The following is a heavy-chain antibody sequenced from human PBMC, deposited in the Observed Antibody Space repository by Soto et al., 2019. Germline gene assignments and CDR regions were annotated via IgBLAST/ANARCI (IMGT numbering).Heavy chain of an antibody. CDR1: GXTFSSYG. CDR2: ISYDGSNK. V-gene: IGHV3-30*18. J-gene: IGHJ6*02. Sequence: LRLSFAASGXTFSSYGMHWVHQAPGKGLEWVAVISYDGSNKYYADSVKGRFTISRDNSKNTLYLQMNSLRAEDTAVYYCAKFYDSSGYRYGMDVWGQGTTVTVSS. D-gene: IGHD3-22*01. CDR3: AKFYDSSGYRYGMDV.